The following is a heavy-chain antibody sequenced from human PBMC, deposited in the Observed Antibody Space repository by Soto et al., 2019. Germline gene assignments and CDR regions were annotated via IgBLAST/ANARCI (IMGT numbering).Heavy chain of an antibody. D-gene: IGHD3-22*01. Sequence: GASVKVSCKASGYTFTGYYMHWVRQAPGQGLEWMGWINPNSGGTNYAQKFQGRVTMTRDTSISTAYMELSRLGSDDTAVYYCARAPGRKVVITLYYFDYWGQGTLVTVSS. J-gene: IGHJ4*02. CDR2: INPNSGGT. V-gene: IGHV1-2*02. CDR3: ARAPGRKVVITLYYFDY. CDR1: GYTFTGYY.